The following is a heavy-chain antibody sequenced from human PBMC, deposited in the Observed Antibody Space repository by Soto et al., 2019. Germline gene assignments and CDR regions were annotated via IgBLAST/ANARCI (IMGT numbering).Heavy chain of an antibody. D-gene: IGHD2-8*01. V-gene: IGHV3-33*01. CDR1: GFTFSNYG. J-gene: IGHJ6*02. Sequence: PGGSLRLSCAASGFTFSNYGMHWVRQAPGKGLEWVAVIWYDGSNKYYADSVKGRFTISRDNSKNTVSLQMNSLRAEDTAVYYCARELMVFEMRGDYYQFRMDVWGQGTTVTVSS. CDR2: IWYDGSNK. CDR3: ARELMVFEMRGDYYQFRMDV.